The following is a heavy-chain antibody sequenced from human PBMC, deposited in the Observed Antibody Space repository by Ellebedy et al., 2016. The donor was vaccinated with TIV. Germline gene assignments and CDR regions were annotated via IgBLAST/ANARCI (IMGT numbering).Heavy chain of an antibody. CDR2: INAGNGNT. CDR3: AREGGYCSGGSCYSFFYFDY. D-gene: IGHD2-15*01. J-gene: IGHJ4*02. V-gene: IGHV1-3*01. Sequence: ASVKVSCKASGYTFTSYAMHWVRQAPGQRLEWMGWINAGNGNTKYSQKFQGRVTITRDTSASTAYMELSSLRSEDTAVYYCAREGGYCSGGSCYSFFYFDYWGQGTLVTVSS. CDR1: GYTFTSYA.